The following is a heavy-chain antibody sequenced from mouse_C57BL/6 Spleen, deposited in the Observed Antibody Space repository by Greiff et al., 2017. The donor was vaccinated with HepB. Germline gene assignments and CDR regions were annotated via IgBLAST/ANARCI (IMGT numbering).Heavy chain of an antibody. J-gene: IGHJ2*01. Sequence: EVKVVESGGGLVKPGGSLKLSCAASGFTFSDYGMHWVRQAPEKGLEWVAYISSGSSTIYYADTVKGRFTISRDNAKNTLFLQMTSLRSEDTAMYYCASPITTVVAMDYWGQGTTLTVSS. D-gene: IGHD1-1*01. CDR2: ISSGSSTI. CDR3: ASPITTVVAMDY. V-gene: IGHV5-17*01. CDR1: GFTFSDYG.